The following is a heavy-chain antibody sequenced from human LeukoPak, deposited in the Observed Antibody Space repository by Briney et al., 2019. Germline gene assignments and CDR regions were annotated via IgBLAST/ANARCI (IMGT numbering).Heavy chain of an antibody. CDR2: IYTSGST. CDR3: ARGGTTVTGTWYFDL. Sequence: QSSETLSLTCTVSGGSISSYYWSWIRQPAGKGLEWIGRIYTSGSTNYNPSLKSRVTMSVDTSKNQFSLKLSSVTAADTAVYYCARGGTTVTGTWYFDLWGRGTLVTVSS. D-gene: IGHD4-17*01. CDR1: GGSISSYY. V-gene: IGHV4-4*07. J-gene: IGHJ2*01.